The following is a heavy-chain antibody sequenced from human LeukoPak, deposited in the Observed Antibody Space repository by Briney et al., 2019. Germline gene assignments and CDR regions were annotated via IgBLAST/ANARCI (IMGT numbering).Heavy chain of an antibody. D-gene: IGHD5-24*01. Sequence: QPGGSLRLSCAASGFTFSTYWMHWVRQAPGKGLVWVSRISGDGSTTNYADSVKGRFSISRDNAKNTLYLQMNSLRAEDTAVYYCARVGGARWLQPNPSFDYWGQGTLVTVSS. CDR1: GFTFSTYW. J-gene: IGHJ4*02. CDR2: ISGDGSTT. CDR3: ARVGGARWLQPNPSFDY. V-gene: IGHV3-74*01.